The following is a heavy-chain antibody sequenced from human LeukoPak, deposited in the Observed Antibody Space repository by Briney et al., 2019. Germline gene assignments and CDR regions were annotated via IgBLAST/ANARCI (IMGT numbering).Heavy chain of an antibody. D-gene: IGHD3-10*01. Sequence: SETLSLTCTVSGGSISSGGYYWSWIRQHPGKGLEWIGYIYYSGSTYYNPSLKSRVTISVDTSKNQSSLKLSSVTAADTAVYYCARAVYGSGSSIDRGMDVWGQGTTVTVSS. CDR3: ARAVYGSGSSIDRGMDV. CDR2: IYYSGST. V-gene: IGHV4-31*03. J-gene: IGHJ6*02. CDR1: GGSISSGGYY.